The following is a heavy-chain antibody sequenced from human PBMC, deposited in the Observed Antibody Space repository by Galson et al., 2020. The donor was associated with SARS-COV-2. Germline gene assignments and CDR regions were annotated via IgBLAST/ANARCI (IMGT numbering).Heavy chain of an antibody. Sequence: GGSLRLSCAASGFTFDDYAMHWVRQAPGKGLEWVSGISWNSGSIGYADSVKGRFTISRDNAKNSLYLQMNSLRAEDTALYYCAKTADTAMARSGDYWGQGTLVTVSS. CDR1: GFTFDDYA. CDR2: ISWNSGSI. CDR3: AKTADTAMARSGDY. V-gene: IGHV3-9*01. J-gene: IGHJ4*02. D-gene: IGHD5-18*01.